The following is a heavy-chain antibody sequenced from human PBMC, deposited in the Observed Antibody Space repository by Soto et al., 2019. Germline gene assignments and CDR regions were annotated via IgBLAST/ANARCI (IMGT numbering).Heavy chain of an antibody. CDR1: GGSISGYY. CDR3: SRVGCSNSKCYTRGMDV. V-gene: IGHV4-4*07. D-gene: IGHD2-2*01. CDR2: IYSDGTT. J-gene: IGHJ6*02. Sequence: SETLSLTCTVSGGSISGYYWSWVRQPAGKGLEWVGRIYSDGTTNYSPSLKSRVTMSLDTSKDQFSLHLNSVTAADTAVYCCSRVGCSNSKCYTRGMDVWGQGTTVTVSS.